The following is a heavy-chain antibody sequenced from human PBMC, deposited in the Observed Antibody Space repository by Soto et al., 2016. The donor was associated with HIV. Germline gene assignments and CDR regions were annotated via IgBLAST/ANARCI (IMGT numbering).Heavy chain of an antibody. CDR2: INPNSGGT. J-gene: IGHJ3*02. CDR3: ARDFPRSYCGSDCLGAFDI. CDR1: GYTFSGYY. V-gene: IGHV1-2*02. Sequence: QVQLLQSGAEVKKPGASVKVSCKASGYTFSGYYMHWVRQAPGQGLEWMGWINPNSGGTNYAQKFQGRVTMTRDTSISTAYMELTRLRSDDTAVYYCARDFPRSYCGSDCLGAFDIWGQGTMVTVSS. D-gene: IGHD2-21*02.